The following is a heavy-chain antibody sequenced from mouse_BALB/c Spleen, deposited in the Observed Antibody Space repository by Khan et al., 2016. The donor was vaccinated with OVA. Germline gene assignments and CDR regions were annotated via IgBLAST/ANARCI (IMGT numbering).Heavy chain of an antibody. J-gene: IGHJ2*01. D-gene: IGHD1-1*01. V-gene: IGHV5-17*02. Sequence: EVELVESGGGLVQPGGSRKLSCVASGFTFSSFGMHWVRQAPEKGLEWVAYISGDSSTIYYTATVKGRFTISRDTSKNPLFLQMTSLRSEDMAMYYCARAYFYGYYFDQWGQGTTLTVSS. CDR1: GFTFSSFG. CDR3: ARAYFYGYYFDQ. CDR2: ISGDSSTI.